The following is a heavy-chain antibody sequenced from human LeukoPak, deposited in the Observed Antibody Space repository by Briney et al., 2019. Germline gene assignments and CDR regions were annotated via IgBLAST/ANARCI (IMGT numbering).Heavy chain of an antibody. CDR2: ISSSSSYI. Sequence: GGSLRLSCAASGFTFSSYSMSWVRQAPGKGLDWVSSISSSSSYIYYADSVKGRFTISRDNAKNSLYLQMNSLRAEDTAVYYCARDPDLTGYSILDAFDIWGQGTMVTVSS. V-gene: IGHV3-21*01. CDR1: GFTFSSYS. D-gene: IGHD3-9*01. J-gene: IGHJ3*02. CDR3: ARDPDLTGYSILDAFDI.